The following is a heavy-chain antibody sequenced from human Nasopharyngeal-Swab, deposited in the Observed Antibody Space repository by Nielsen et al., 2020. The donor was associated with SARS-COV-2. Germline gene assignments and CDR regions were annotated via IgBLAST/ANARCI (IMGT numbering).Heavy chain of an antibody. CDR1: GYTFTSYY. V-gene: IGHV1-18*04. CDR2: ISAYNGNT. CDR3: ARASLGEKNWFDP. Sequence: ASVKVSCKASGYTFTSYYMHWVRQAPGQGLEWMGWISAYNGNTNYAQKLQGRVTMTTDTSTSTAYMELRSLRSDDTAVYYCARASLGEKNWFDPWGQGTLVTVSS. D-gene: IGHD3-16*01. J-gene: IGHJ5*02.